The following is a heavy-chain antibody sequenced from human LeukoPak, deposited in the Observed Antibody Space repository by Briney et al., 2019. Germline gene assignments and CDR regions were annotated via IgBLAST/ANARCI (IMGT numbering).Heavy chain of an antibody. CDR3: ARQKYSRDFDY. CDR2: IYYSGST. J-gene: IGHJ4*02. Sequence: SETLSLTCTVSGGSISSYYWSWIRQPPGKGLEWIGYIYYSGSTNYNPSLKSRVTISVDTSKSQFSLKLSSVTAADTAVYYCARQKYSRDFDYWGQGTLVTVSS. CDR1: GGSISSYY. V-gene: IGHV4-59*08. D-gene: IGHD6-13*01.